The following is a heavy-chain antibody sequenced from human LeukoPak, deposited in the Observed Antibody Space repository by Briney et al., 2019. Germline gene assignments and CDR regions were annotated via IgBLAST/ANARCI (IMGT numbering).Heavy chain of an antibody. Sequence: GGSLRLSCAASGFTFHVSWMHWVRQAPGKGLEWVANINQAGSQKYSVDAVKGRFTISRDNAQNSLYLQLDSLRADDTAVYYWTSVSLYTTSDYWGQGALVTVAS. J-gene: IGHJ4*02. D-gene: IGHD3-16*01. CDR3: TSVSLYTTSDY. CDR1: GFTFHVSW. V-gene: IGHV3-7*01. CDR2: INQAGSQK.